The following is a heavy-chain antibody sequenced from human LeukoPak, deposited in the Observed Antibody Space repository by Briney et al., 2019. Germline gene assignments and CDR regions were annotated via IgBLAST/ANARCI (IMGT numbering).Heavy chain of an antibody. V-gene: IGHV3-23*01. CDR3: AKVTSGGWYLNY. D-gene: IGHD6-19*01. CDR1: GFTFSSYA. Sequence: PGGSLRLSCAASGFTFSSYAMSWVRQAPGKGLEWVSTITASGGNTYYADSVKGRFTISRDNSKNTLYLQMNGLRAEDTAVYYCAKVTSGGWYLNYWGQGTLVTVSS. CDR2: ITASGGNT. J-gene: IGHJ4*02.